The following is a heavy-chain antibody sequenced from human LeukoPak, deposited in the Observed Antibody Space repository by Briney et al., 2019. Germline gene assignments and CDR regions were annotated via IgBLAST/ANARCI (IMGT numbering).Heavy chain of an antibody. V-gene: IGHV3-30*01. J-gene: IGHJ4*02. D-gene: IGHD3-10*01. CDR3: ARETYYYGSGSLKDY. CDR2: ISYDGSNK. CDR1: GFTFSSYA. Sequence: PGGSLRLSCAASGFTFSSYAMHWVRQAPGKGLEWVAVISYDGSNKYYADSVKGRFTISRDNSKNTLYLQMNSLRAEDTAVYYCARETYYYGSGSLKDYWGQGTLVTVSS.